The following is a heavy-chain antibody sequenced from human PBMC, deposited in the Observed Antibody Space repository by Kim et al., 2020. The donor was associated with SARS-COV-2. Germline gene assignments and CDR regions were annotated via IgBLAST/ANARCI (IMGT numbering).Heavy chain of an antibody. V-gene: IGHV1-69*04. CDR1: GGTFSSYT. Sequence: SVKVSCKASGGTFSSYTISWVRQAPGQGLEWMGRIIPILGIANYAQKFQGRVTITADKSTSTAYMELSSLRSEDTAVYYCAREPLRAGLIPIAAAKSWGYNWLDPWGQGDLVTVSS. J-gene: IGHJ5*02. CDR2: IIPILGIA. CDR3: AREPLRAGLIPIAAAKSWGYNWLDP. D-gene: IGHD6-13*01.